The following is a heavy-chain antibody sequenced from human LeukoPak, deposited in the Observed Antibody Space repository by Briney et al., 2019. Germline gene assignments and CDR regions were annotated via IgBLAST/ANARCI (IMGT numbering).Heavy chain of an antibody. J-gene: IGHJ4*02. CDR1: GFTFSNYE. D-gene: IGHD2-2*01. V-gene: IGHV3-23*01. CDR2: ISGAGYNT. CDR3: AKDLKEGFCSTTSCYGIDS. Sequence: GGSLRLSCAASGFTFSNYEMNWVRQAPGKGLEWVSAISGAGYNTYYADSVKGRFTLSRDNSKNTLFLQMNSLRAEDTALYYCAKDLKEGFCSTTSCYGIDSWGQGTLVTVSS.